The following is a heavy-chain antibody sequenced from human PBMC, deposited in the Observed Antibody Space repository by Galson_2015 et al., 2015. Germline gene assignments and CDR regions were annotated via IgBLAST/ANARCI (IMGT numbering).Heavy chain of an antibody. J-gene: IGHJ5*02. Sequence: SLRLSCAASGFTFSSYWMSWVRQAPGKGLEWVANIKQDGSEKYYVDSVKGRFTISRDNAENSLYLQMNSLRAEDTAVYYCARGLGICWFDPWGQGTLVTVSS. CDR3: ARGLGICWFDP. CDR2: IKQDGSEK. CDR1: GFTFSSYW. D-gene: IGHD7-27*01. V-gene: IGHV3-7*01.